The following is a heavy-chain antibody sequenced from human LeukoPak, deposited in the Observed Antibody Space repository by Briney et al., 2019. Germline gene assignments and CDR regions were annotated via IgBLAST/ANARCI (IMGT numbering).Heavy chain of an antibody. Sequence: SETLSLTCTVSVGSISGYNWSWIRQPAGRGRGWIGRIYTSGSTNYNPSLKSRVTMSVDTSKNQFSLKLSSVTAADTAVYYCAREAHYDFWSGSSHGGVDVWGQGTTVTVSS. V-gene: IGHV4-4*07. CDR3: AREAHYDFWSGSSHGGVDV. CDR1: VGSISGYN. D-gene: IGHD3-3*01. J-gene: IGHJ6*02. CDR2: IYTSGST.